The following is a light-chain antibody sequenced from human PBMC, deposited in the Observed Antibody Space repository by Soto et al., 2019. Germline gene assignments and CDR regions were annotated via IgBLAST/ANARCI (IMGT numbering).Light chain of an antibody. J-gene: IGLJ2*01. V-gene: IGLV2-23*03. Sequence: QSALTQPASVSGSPGPSITISCTGTSSDVGGYNLVSWYQQHPGKAPKLMIYEGSKRPSGVSNRFSGSKSGNTASLTISGLQADDEADYYCCSYAGSSTFHVVFGGGTKLTVL. CDR1: SSDVGGYNL. CDR2: EGS. CDR3: CSYAGSSTFHVV.